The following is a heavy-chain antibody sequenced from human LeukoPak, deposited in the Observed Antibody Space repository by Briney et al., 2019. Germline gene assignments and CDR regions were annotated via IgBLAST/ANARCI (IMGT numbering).Heavy chain of an antibody. J-gene: IGHJ4*02. CDR3: ARSIAARPGIDY. CDR2: IYYSGST. Sequence: SETLSLTCTVSGGSISSSSYYWGWIRQPPGKGLEWIGSIYYSGSTYYNPSLKSRVTISVDTSKNQFSLKLSSVTAADTAVYYCARSIAARPGIDYWGQGTLVTVSS. D-gene: IGHD6-6*01. V-gene: IGHV4-39*07. CDR1: GGSISSSSYY.